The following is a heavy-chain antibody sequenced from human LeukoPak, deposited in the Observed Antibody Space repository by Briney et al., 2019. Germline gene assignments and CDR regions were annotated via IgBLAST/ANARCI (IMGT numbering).Heavy chain of an antibody. V-gene: IGHV4-59*01. J-gene: IGHJ4*02. D-gene: IGHD2-21*02. Sequence: PSETLSLTCTVSGGSLSSYYWSWIRQPPGKGLEWIGYIYYSGSTNYNPSLKSRVTISVDTSKNQFSLKLSSVTAADTAVYYCAREQTRGGDLDYWGQGALVTVSS. CDR1: GGSLSSYY. CDR2: IYYSGST. CDR3: AREQTRGGDLDY.